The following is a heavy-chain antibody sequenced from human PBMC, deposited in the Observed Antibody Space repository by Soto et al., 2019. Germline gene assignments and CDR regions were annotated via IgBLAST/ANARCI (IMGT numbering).Heavy chain of an antibody. CDR2: ISSSSSYI. J-gene: IGHJ4*02. D-gene: IGHD3-22*01. CDR1: GFTFSRYS. V-gene: IGHV3-21*01. Sequence: EVQLVESGGGLVKPGGSLRLSCAASGFTFSRYSMNWVRQAPGKGLEWVSSISSSSSYIYYADSVKGRFTISRDNAKKSLYLQMNSLRAEDTAVYYCAREGFDSSGYYRGLDYWGQGTLGTVSS. CDR3: AREGFDSSGYYRGLDY.